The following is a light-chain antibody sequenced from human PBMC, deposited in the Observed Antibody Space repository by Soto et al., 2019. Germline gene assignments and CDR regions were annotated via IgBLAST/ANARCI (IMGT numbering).Light chain of an antibody. CDR3: TSYTSSNDV. Sequence: QSALIQPASVSGSPGQSISIPCTGTSSDVDGFNYVSWYQQRPGKAPKLIIYEVSNRPSGVSNRFSGSKSGNTASLTISGLQAEDEATYYCTSYTSSNDVFGTGTKVTVL. CDR2: EVS. V-gene: IGLV2-14*01. J-gene: IGLJ1*01. CDR1: SSDVDGFNY.